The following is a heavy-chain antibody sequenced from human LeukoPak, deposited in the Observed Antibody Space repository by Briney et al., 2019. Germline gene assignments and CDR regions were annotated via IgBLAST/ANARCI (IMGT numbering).Heavy chain of an antibody. CDR3: ARTSSSSWYFLDWFDP. V-gene: IGHV4-59*08. CDR2: IYYSGST. D-gene: IGHD6-13*01. CDR1: GGSISSYY. J-gene: IGHJ5*02. Sequence: SETLSLTCTVSGGSISSYYWSWIRQPPGKGLEWIAYIYYSGSTNYNPSLKSRVTISVDTSKNQFSLKLSSVTAADTAVYYCARTSSSSWYFLDWFDPWGQGTLVTVSS.